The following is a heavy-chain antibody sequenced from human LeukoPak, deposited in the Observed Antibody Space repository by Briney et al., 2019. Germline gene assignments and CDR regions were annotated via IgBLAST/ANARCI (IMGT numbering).Heavy chain of an antibody. CDR2: ISGDGSKE. CDR1: GFTFRDYG. V-gene: IGHV3-30*18. Sequence: PGRSLRLSCAASGFTFRDYGIHWVRQAPGKGLEWVAVISGDGSKEHFADSVKGRLTMSRDSSKNTLYLQLNSLRAEDTAVYYCAKSILDGSGYYAPLFDSWGQGTLVAVSS. D-gene: IGHD3-22*01. CDR3: AKSILDGSGYYAPLFDS. J-gene: IGHJ4*02.